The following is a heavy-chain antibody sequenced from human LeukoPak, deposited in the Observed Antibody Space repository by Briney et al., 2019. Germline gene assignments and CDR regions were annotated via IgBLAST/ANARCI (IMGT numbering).Heavy chain of an antibody. J-gene: IGHJ3*02. CDR2: IYYSGST. CDR3: ARDYHRGDAFDI. D-gene: IGHD3-16*02. CDR1: GDSISSSSYY. V-gene: IGHV4-39*02. Sequence: SETLSLTCTVSGDSISSSSYYWGWLRQPPGKGLEWIGSIYYSGSTYYNPSLKSRVTISVDMSKNQFSLKLSSVTAADTAVYYCARDYHRGDAFDIWGQGTMVTVSS.